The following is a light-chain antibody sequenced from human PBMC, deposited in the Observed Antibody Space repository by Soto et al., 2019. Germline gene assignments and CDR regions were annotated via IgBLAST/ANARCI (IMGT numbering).Light chain of an antibody. CDR3: CSFAGSYTFWV. Sequence: QSVLTQPPSVSGAPGQRVTISCTGSSSNIGAFYHVHWYQQLPGTAPKLLIYGNNNRPSGVPDRFSGSKSGNTASLTISGLQAEDEADYYCCSFAGSYTFWVFGGGTKLTVL. J-gene: IGLJ3*02. CDR1: SSNIGAFYH. CDR2: GNN. V-gene: IGLV1-40*01.